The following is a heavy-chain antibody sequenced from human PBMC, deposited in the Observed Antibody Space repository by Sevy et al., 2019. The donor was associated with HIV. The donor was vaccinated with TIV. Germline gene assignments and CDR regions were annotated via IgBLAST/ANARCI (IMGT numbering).Heavy chain of an antibody. CDR1: GFIFSNYY. V-gene: IGHV3-48*01. Sequence: LSLTCAASGFIFSNYYMTWVRQAPGKGLEWVSYISDRSDTISYADSVKGRFTISRDNAKNALYLQMSSLRGEDTAAYYCARVRDRYCSGGSCYYGYFFDYWGQGTLVTVSS. CDR3: ARVRDRYCSGGSCYYGYFFDY. D-gene: IGHD2-15*01. J-gene: IGHJ4*02. CDR2: ISDRSDTI.